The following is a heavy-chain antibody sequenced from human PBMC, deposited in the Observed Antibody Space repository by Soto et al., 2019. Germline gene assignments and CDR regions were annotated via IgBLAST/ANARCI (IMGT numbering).Heavy chain of an antibody. J-gene: IGHJ6*02. CDR2: IYTSGST. Sequence: PSETLSLTCTVSGGSISSYYWSWIRQPAGKGLEWIGCIYTSGSTNYNPSLKSRVTMSVDTSKNQFSLKLSSVTAADTAVYYCARDHLPYYYGSGSYYKEPDYYYYYGMDVWGQGTTVTVSS. CDR3: ARDHLPYYYGSGSYYKEPDYYYYYGMDV. CDR1: GGSISSYY. D-gene: IGHD3-10*01. V-gene: IGHV4-4*07.